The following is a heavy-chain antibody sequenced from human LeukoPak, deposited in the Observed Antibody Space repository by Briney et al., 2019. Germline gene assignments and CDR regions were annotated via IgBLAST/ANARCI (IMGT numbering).Heavy chain of an antibody. CDR2: INTNTGNP. D-gene: IGHD3-10*01. V-gene: IGHV7-4-1*02. J-gene: IGHJ4*02. CDR3: ARGHAYYYGSGSYCPD. Sequence: ASVKVSCKASGYTFTGYYMHWVRQAPGQGLEWMGWINTNTGNPTYAQGFTGRFVFSLDTSVSTAYLQISSLKAEDTAVYYCARGHAYYYGSGSYCPDWGQGTLVTVSS. CDR1: GYTFTGYY.